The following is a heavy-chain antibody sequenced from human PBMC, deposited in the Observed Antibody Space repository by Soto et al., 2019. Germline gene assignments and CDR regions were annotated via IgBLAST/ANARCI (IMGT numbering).Heavy chain of an antibody. CDR3: ARGSVLYGMDV. Sequence: PSETLCLTCALSGYSISSGYYWGWLRQPPGKGLEWIGYIYYSGSTNYNPSLKSRVTISVDTSKNQFSLKLSSVTAADTAVYYCARGSVLYGMDVWGQGTTVTVSS. CDR2: IYYSGST. V-gene: IGHV4-38-2*01. CDR1: GYSISSGYY. D-gene: IGHD3-10*01. J-gene: IGHJ6*01.